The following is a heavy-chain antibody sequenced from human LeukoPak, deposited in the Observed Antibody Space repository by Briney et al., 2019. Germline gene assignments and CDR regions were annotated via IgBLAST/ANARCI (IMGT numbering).Heavy chain of an antibody. D-gene: IGHD1-26*01. J-gene: IGHJ4*02. CDR1: DGSISSYY. CDR3: ARLGSYSDC. Sequence: SETLSLTCTGSDGSISSYYWSWIRQPPGKGLEWIGDIHSSGSTHYNPSLRSRVVTSLDTSKNQFSLKLSSVTAADTAVYYCARLGSYSDCWGQGTLVTVSS. V-gene: IGHV4-4*09. CDR2: IHSSGST.